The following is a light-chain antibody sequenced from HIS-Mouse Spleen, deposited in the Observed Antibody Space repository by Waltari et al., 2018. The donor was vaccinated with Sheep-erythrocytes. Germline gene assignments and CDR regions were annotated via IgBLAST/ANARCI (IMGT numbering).Light chain of an antibody. CDR1: SSNIRAGYD. CDR2: GNS. Sequence: QSVRTQPPSASGAPGQLVTISCTGSSSNIRAGYDVHWYQQLPGTAPRLLIYGNSNRPSGVPERFSGSKSGTSASLAITGVQAEDEADYYCQSYDSSRSGSVFGGGTKLTVL. V-gene: IGLV1-40*01. J-gene: IGLJ3*02. CDR3: QSYDSSRSGSV.